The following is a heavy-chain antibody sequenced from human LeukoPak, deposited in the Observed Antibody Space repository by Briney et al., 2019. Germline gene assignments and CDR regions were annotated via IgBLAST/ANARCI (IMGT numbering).Heavy chain of an antibody. V-gene: IGHV4-34*01. CDR3: ARRGLGRPDY. J-gene: IGHJ4*02. D-gene: IGHD7-27*01. CDR2: INHSGST. Sequence: PSETLSLTCTVSGGSISSYYWSWIRQPPGKGLEWIGEINHSGSTNYNPSLKSRVTISVDTSKNQFSLKLSSVTAADTAVYYCARRGLGRPDYWGQGTLVTVSS. CDR1: GGSISSYY.